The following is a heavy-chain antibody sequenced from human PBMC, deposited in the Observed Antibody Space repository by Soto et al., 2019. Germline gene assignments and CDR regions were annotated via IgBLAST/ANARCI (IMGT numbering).Heavy chain of an antibody. CDR2: ISYDGHHE. J-gene: IGHJ6*02. CDR3: AKDRAGLAVRRRSYVYYGMDA. Sequence: QVQLEESGGGVVQPGTSLRLSCAASGFTFNAYSMHWVRQPPGKGLEWVAVISYDGHHEYYVDSGQGRVTISRDNPKNAVVLQLNSLAVEDTAAYFCAKDRAGLAVRRRSYVYYGMDAWGQGTKVIVS. CDR1: GFTFNAYS. D-gene: IGHD6-19*01. V-gene: IGHV3-30*04.